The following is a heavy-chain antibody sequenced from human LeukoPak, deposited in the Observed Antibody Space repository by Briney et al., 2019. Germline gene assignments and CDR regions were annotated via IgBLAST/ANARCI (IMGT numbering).Heavy chain of an antibody. V-gene: IGHV1-18*01. D-gene: IGHD3-22*01. J-gene: IGHJ4*02. CDR3: ARAWYYYDSSGYYGDY. CDR1: GYTFTSYG. CDR2: ISAYNGNT. Sequence: GASVKVSCKASGYTFTSYGISWVRQAPGQGLEWMGWISAYNGNTNYAQKLQGRVTMTTDTSTSTAYMELGSLRSDDTAVYYCARAWYYYDSSGYYGDYWGQGTLVTVSS.